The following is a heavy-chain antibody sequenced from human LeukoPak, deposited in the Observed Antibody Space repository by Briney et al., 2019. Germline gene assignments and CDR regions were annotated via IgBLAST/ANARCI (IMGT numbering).Heavy chain of an antibody. J-gene: IGHJ4*02. CDR2: ISGTSSYI. CDR1: GFTFSTYN. CDR3: AREGYNWPFEY. D-gene: IGHD1-1*01. V-gene: IGHV3-21*01. Sequence: GGSLRLSCAASGFTFSTYNMNWVRQAPGKGLEWVSSISGTSSYIYYADSVKGRFTISRDNAKNSLYLQMNSLRAEDTAVYYCAREGYNWPFEYWGQGTLVTVSS.